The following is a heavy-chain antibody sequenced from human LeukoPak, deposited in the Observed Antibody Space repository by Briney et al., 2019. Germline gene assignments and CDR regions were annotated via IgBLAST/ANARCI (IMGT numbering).Heavy chain of an antibody. D-gene: IGHD3-10*01. J-gene: IGHJ2*01. V-gene: IGHV3-74*01. Sequence: GGSLRLPCAASGFTFSSYAMSWVRQAPGKGLVWVSRINSDGSSTSYADSVKGRFTISRDNAKNTLYLQMNSLRAEDTAVYYCARVAGELGWYFDLWGRGTLVTVSS. CDR3: ARVAGELGWYFDL. CDR1: GFTFSSYA. CDR2: INSDGSST.